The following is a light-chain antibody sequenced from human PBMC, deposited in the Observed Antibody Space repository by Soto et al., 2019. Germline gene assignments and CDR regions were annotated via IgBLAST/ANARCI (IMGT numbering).Light chain of an antibody. CDR3: QQSYSTTGT. CDR2: AAS. V-gene: IGKV1-39*01. Sequence: DIQMTHSPSSLSASVGYRFTITFRASQSISSYLNWYQQKPGKAPKLLMYAASSLQSGVPSRFSGSGSGTDFTLTISSLQPEDFATYYCQQSYSTTGTFGQGTKVDIK. CDR1: QSISSY. J-gene: IGKJ1*01.